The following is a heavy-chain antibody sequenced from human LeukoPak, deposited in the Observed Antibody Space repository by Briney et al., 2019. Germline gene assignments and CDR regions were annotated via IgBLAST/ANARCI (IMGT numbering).Heavy chain of an antibody. Sequence: ASVKVSCKASGYTFTGYYMHWVRQAPGQGLEWMGRINPNSGGTNYAQKFQGRVTMTRDTSISTAYMELSRLRSDDTAVYYCARERMTTVTKDYYYYMDVWGKGTTVTVSS. J-gene: IGHJ6*03. V-gene: IGHV1-2*06. CDR2: INPNSGGT. D-gene: IGHD4-17*01. CDR1: GYTFTGYY. CDR3: ARERMTTVTKDYYYYMDV.